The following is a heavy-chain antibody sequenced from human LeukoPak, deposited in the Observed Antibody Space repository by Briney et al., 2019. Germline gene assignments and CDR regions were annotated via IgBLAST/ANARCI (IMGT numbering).Heavy chain of an antibody. CDR2: ISGSGGST. V-gene: IGHV3-23*01. D-gene: IGHD1-26*01. J-gene: IGHJ4*02. CDR1: GFTFSSYA. Sequence: PGRSLRLSCAASGFTFSSYAMNWVRQAPGRGLEWVSAISGSGGSTYYADSVKGRFTISRDNSKNTLYLQMNSLRAGDTAVYYCAKDLAGSGSYSFDYWGQGTLVTVSS. CDR3: AKDLAGSGSYSFDY.